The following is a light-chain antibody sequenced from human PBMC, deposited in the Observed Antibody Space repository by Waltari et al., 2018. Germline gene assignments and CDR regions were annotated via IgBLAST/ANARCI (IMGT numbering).Light chain of an antibody. CDR3: SSYAGSNLWV. V-gene: IGLV2-8*01. Sequence: QSALTQPPSASGSPGQSVTISCTGTSSDVGGYDYVSWYQQHPDKAPKLRIYEVTKRPSVFPDRFSGSKAGNTASLTVSGLQAEDEADYYCSSYAGSNLWVFGGGTKLTVL. CDR2: EVT. CDR1: SSDVGGYDY. J-gene: IGLJ3*02.